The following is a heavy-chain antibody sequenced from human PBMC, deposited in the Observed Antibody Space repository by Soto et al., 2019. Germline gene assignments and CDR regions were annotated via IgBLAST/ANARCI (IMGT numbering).Heavy chain of an antibody. D-gene: IGHD3-3*01. Sequence: GGSLRLSCAGAGFTLGTYSMNWIRQAAGKGLEWIAYISYDSDTIQYADSVKGRFTISRDNANNSLYLQMNSLRDEDTAVYYCARLYYDYVWGQGTTVTVSS. V-gene: IGHV3-48*02. CDR3: ARLYYDYV. CDR1: GFTLGTYS. J-gene: IGHJ6*02. CDR2: ISYDSDTI.